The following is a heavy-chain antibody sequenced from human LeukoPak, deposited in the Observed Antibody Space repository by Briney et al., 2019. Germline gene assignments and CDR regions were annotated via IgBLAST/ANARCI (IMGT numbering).Heavy chain of an antibody. V-gene: IGHV3-30*18. D-gene: IGHD2-2*01. Sequence: GGSLRLSCAASGFTFSSYGMPWVRQAPGKGLEWVAVISYDGSNKYYADSVKGRFTISRDNSKNTLYLQMNSLRAEDTAVYYCAKDAIVVVPAASIFDYWGQGTLITVSS. CDR1: GFTFSSYG. J-gene: IGHJ4*02. CDR3: AKDAIVVVPAASIFDY. CDR2: ISYDGSNK.